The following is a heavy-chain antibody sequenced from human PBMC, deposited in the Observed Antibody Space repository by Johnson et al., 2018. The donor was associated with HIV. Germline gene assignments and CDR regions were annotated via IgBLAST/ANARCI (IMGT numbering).Heavy chain of an antibody. CDR2: IRRGASGAPT. D-gene: IGHD3-10*01. CDR3: SRGRYYSSSIDAFDI. Sequence: VQLVESGGDLVQPGRSLRLSCTTSGFTFGDYAISWFRQAPGRGREEEGFIRRGASGAPTNYAAPVKGRFTISRDDSKSIAYLQMNSLKTEDTAVYYCSRGRYYSSSIDAFDIWGQGTMVTVSS. J-gene: IGHJ3*02. CDR1: GFTFGDYA. V-gene: IGHV3-49*03.